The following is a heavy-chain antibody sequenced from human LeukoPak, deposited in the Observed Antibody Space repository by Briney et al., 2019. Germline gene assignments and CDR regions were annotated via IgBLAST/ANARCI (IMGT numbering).Heavy chain of an antibody. V-gene: IGHV3-21*06. CDR1: GFTFSDYS. D-gene: IGHD4-23*01. J-gene: IGHJ4*02. CDR2: ISGSGSYI. Sequence: GGSLRLSCAASGFTFSDYSMNWVRQTPRKGLEWVSCISGSGSYIYYADSVKGRFTISRDNAKNSLHLQVNSLRAEDTAMYYCVRVLYGGKSGHWGQGTLVTVSS. CDR3: VRVLYGGKSGH.